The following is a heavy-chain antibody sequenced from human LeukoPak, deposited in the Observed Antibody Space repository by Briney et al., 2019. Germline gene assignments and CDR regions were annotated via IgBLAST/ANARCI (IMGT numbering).Heavy chain of an antibody. D-gene: IGHD3-22*01. CDR2: ISSSSSYI. V-gene: IGHV3-21*01. J-gene: IGHJ5*02. CDR3: ARDESRDYYDSSGYYRPYNWFDP. CDR1: GFTFSSSS. Sequence: GGSLRLSCAASGFTFSSSSMNWVRQAPGKGLEWVSSISSSSSYIYYADSVKGRFTISRDNAKNSLYLQMNSLRAEDTAVYYCARDESRDYYDSSGYYRPYNWFDPWGQGTLVTVSS.